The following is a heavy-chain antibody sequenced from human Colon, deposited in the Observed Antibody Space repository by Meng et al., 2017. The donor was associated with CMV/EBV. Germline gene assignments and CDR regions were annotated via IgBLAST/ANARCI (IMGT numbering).Heavy chain of an antibody. J-gene: IGHJ5*02. CDR1: GYTVTDYY. Sequence: KASGYTVTDYYMHWVRQAPGQGLEWMGRINPNSGGTDYAQKLQGRVTMTRDTSISTAYMDLSWLKSDDTAVYYCARGGERGHQTLDPWGQGALVTVSS. D-gene: IGHD1-1*01. CDR3: ARGGERGHQTLDP. V-gene: IGHV1-2*06. CDR2: INPNSGGT.